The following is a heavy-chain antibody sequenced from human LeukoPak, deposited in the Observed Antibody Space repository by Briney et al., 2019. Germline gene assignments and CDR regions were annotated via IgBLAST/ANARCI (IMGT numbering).Heavy chain of an antibody. V-gene: IGHV3-30*04. Sequence: PGGSLRLSCTASGFTFSRYAMHWVRQAPGKGLEWVAVISYDGSNKYYADSVKGRFTISRDNSKNTLYLQMNSLRAEDTAVYYCARGYGSSDYWGQGTLVTVSS. CDR1: GFTFSRYA. J-gene: IGHJ4*02. CDR3: ARGYGSSDY. D-gene: IGHD3-10*01. CDR2: ISYDGSNK.